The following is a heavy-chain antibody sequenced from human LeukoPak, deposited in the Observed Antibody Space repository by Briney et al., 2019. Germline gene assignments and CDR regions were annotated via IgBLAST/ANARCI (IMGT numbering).Heavy chain of an antibody. CDR2: IKQGGSEK. D-gene: IGHD2-2*02. V-gene: IGHV3-7*01. CDR3: SAAAISPFDY. J-gene: IGHJ4*02. Sequence: GGSLRLSCAASGFTFSSYWMSWVRQAPGKGLEWVANIKQGGSEKYYVDSVKGRFTISRDNAKNSLYLQMNSLRAEDTAVYYCSAAAISPFDYWGQGTLVTVSS. CDR1: GFTFSSYW.